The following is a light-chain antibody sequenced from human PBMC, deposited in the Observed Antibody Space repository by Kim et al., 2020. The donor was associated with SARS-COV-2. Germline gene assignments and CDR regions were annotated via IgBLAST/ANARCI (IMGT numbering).Light chain of an antibody. J-gene: IGKJ4*01. V-gene: IGKV3-15*01. CDR1: QGVSSN. Sequence: APGERAAATCRASQGVSSNLAWYEQKPGQAPRLLIYGAYTRATGIPARFSGSGSGTEFTLTISSLQYEDFAVYYCQQYYNWPPLTFGGGTKVDIK. CDR3: QQYYNWPPLT. CDR2: GAY.